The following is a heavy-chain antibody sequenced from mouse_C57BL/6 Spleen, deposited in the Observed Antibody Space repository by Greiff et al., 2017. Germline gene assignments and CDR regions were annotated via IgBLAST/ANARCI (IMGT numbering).Heavy chain of an antibody. CDR1: GFTFSDYG. Sequence: EVMLVESGGGLVKPGGSLKLSCAASGFTFSDYGMHWVRQAPEKGLEWVAYISSGSSTIYYADTVKGRFTISRDNAKNTLCLQMTSLRSEDTAMYYCARGNYGSSYLDYWGQGTTLTVSS. V-gene: IGHV5-17*01. CDR3: ARGNYGSSYLDY. J-gene: IGHJ2*01. CDR2: ISSGSSTI. D-gene: IGHD1-1*01.